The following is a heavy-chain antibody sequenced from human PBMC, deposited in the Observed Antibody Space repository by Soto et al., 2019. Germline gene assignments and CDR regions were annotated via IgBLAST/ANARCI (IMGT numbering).Heavy chain of an antibody. J-gene: IGHJ4*02. CDR2: SGGSGSYT. CDR3: VRDGYCSGKRCEPRAFDY. Sequence: GGSLRLSCVASGFTLSSYAMSWVRQAPGKGLEWVSASGGSGSYTYYADPVKGRFTISRDTSTNTLYLQMNSLRAEDTAVYYCVRDGYCSGKRCEPRAFDYWGQGTLVTVSS. V-gene: IGHV3-23*01. D-gene: IGHD2-15*01. CDR1: GFTLSSYA.